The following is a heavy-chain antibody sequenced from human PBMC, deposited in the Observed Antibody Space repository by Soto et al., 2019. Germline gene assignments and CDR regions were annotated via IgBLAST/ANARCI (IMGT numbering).Heavy chain of an antibody. CDR2: INHSGST. CDR1: GGSYSGYY. V-gene: IGHV4-34*01. D-gene: IGHD3-16*01. Sequence: QVQLQQWGAGLLKPSEALSLTCAVYGGSYSGYYWSWIRQPPGKGLEWIGEINHSGSTNYNPSLKSRVTISVDTSKNQFSLKLSSVTAADTAVYYCARVLDYFFYWGQGTLVTVAS. CDR3: ARVLDYFFY. J-gene: IGHJ4*02.